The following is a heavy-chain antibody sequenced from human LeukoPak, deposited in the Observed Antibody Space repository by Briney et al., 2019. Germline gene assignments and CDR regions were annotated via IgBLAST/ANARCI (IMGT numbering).Heavy chain of an antibody. CDR1: GFTVSSNY. Sequence: GGSLRLSCAASGFTVSSNYMSGVRQAPGKGLEGVSVIYSGGSTYYADSVKGRFTISRDNSKNTLYLQMNSLRAEDTAVYYCARGWFGYCGGDCYRHDAFDIWGQGTMVTVSS. V-gene: IGHV3-66*01. D-gene: IGHD2-21*02. J-gene: IGHJ3*02. CDR2: IYSGGST. CDR3: ARGWFGYCGGDCYRHDAFDI.